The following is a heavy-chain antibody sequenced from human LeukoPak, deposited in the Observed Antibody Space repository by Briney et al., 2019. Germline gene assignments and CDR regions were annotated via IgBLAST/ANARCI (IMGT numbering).Heavy chain of an antibody. Sequence: ASVKVSCKASGGTFSSYAISWVRQAPGQGLEWMGGIIPIFGTANYAQKFQGRVTITADESTSTAYMELSSLRSEDTAVYYCARVPNYYDSSGYLPGFDPWGQGTLVTVSS. D-gene: IGHD3-22*01. J-gene: IGHJ5*02. CDR1: GGTFSSYA. V-gene: IGHV1-69*13. CDR3: ARVPNYYDSSGYLPGFDP. CDR2: IIPIFGTA.